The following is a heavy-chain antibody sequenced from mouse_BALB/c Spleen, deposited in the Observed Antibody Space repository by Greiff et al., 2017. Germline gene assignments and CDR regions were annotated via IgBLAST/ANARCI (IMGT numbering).Heavy chain of an antibody. CDR3: ARSLSYAMDY. D-gene: IGHD1-2*01. V-gene: IGHV1-55*01. CDR1: GYNFTSYW. J-gene: IGHJ4*01. Sequence: VQLQQPGAELVKPGTSVKLSCKASGYNFTSYWINWVKLRPGQGLEWIGDTYPGSGSTNYNEKFKSKATLTVDTSSSTAYMQLSSLASEDSALYYCARSLSYAMDYWGQGTSVTVSS. CDR2: TYPGSGST.